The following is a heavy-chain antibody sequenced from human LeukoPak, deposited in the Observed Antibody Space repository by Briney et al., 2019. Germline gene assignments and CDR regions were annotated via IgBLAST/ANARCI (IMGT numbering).Heavy chain of an antibody. Sequence: SETLSLTCTVFVGSIRSTNHYWAWIRQPPGKGLEWLGSIYYTGSAYHNPSLKSRLTLSVDTSKNQFSLSLTSVTATDTAVYYCARQKGSASSWADFDYWVQGTLVTVSA. CDR3: ARQKGSASSWADFDY. J-gene: IGHJ4*02. CDR2: IYYTGSA. CDR1: VGSIRSTNHY. D-gene: IGHD6-13*01. V-gene: IGHV4-39*01.